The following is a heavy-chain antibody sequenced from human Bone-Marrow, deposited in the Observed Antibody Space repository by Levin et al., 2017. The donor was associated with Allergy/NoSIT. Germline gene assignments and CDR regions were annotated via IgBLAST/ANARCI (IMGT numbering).Heavy chain of an antibody. Sequence: PEASVKVSCKASGGTFSSYAISWVRQAPGQGLEWMGGIIPIFGTANYAQKFQGRVTITADESTSTAYMELSSLRSEDTAVYYCARALYAQLNWFDPWGQGTLVTVSS. CDR3: ARALYAQLNWFDP. CDR1: GGTFSSYA. CDR2: IIPIFGTA. J-gene: IGHJ5*02. D-gene: IGHD6-13*01. V-gene: IGHV1-69*13.